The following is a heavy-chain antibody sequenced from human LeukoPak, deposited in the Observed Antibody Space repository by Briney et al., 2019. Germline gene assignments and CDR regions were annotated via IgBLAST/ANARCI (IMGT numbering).Heavy chain of an antibody. Sequence: SETLSLTCAVSGGSISSGGYSWSWIRQPPGKGLEWIGYIYLSGSTYYNPSLKSRVTISVDRSKNQFSLKLSSVTAADTAVYYCARGYSYGPNWFDPWGQGTLVTVSS. CDR2: IYLSGST. D-gene: IGHD5-18*01. CDR1: GGSISSGGYS. CDR3: ARGYSYGPNWFDP. V-gene: IGHV4-30-2*01. J-gene: IGHJ5*02.